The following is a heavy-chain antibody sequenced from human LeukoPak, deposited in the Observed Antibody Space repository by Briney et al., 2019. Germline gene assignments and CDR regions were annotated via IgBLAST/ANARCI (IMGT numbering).Heavy chain of an antibody. V-gene: IGHV4-39*01. CDR2: IYYSGST. J-gene: IGHJ3*02. CDR1: GGSISSRSYY. Sequence: SETLSLTCTVSGGSISSRSYYWGWFRQPPGKGLEWIGSIYYSGSTYYNPSLKSRVTISVDTSKNQFSLKLSSVTAADTAVYYCARLIEYSSSADAFDIWGQGTMVTVSS. CDR3: ARLIEYSSSADAFDI. D-gene: IGHD6-6*01.